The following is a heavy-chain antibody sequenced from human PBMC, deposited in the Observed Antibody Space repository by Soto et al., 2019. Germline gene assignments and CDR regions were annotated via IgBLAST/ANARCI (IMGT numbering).Heavy chain of an antibody. Sequence: SETLSLTCTVSGGSISSSSYYWGWIRQPPGKGLEWIGSIYYSGSTYYNPSLKSRVTISVDTSKNQFSLKLSSVTAADTAVYYCARPRRGYSGYDHYYFDYWGQGTLVTVPS. V-gene: IGHV4-39*01. D-gene: IGHD5-12*01. CDR1: GGSISSSSYY. CDR3: ARPRRGYSGYDHYYFDY. J-gene: IGHJ4*02. CDR2: IYYSGST.